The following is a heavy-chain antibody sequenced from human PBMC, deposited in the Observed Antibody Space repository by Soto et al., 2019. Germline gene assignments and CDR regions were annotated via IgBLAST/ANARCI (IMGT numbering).Heavy chain of an antibody. CDR3: AKDRLRNFDWLSHGMCAFDI. CDR1: GFTFSSYA. V-gene: IGHV3-23*01. D-gene: IGHD3-9*01. CDR2: ISGSGGST. J-gene: IGHJ3*02. Sequence: QPGGSLRLSCAASGFTFSSYAMSWVRQAPGKGLEWVSAISGSGGSTYYADSVKGRFTISRDNSKNTLYLQMNSLRAEDTAVYYCAKDRLRNFDWLSHGMCAFDIWGQGTMVTVSS.